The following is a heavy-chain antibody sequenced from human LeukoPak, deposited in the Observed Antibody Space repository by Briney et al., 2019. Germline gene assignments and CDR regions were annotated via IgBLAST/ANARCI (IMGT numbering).Heavy chain of an antibody. CDR3: VRSDDFWSGYYGY. D-gene: IGHD3-3*01. Sequence: PSETLSLTCTVSGGSISSSSYYWGWIRQPPGKGLEWIGSIYYSGSTYYNPSLKSRVTISVDTSKNQFSPKLSSVTAADTAVYYCVRSDDFWSGYYGYWGQGTLVTVSS. V-gene: IGHV4-39*07. CDR2: IYYSGST. J-gene: IGHJ4*02. CDR1: GGSISSSSYY.